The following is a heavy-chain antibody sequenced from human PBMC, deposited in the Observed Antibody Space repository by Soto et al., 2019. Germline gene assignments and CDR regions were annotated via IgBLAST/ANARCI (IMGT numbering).Heavy chain of an antibody. CDR3: ARDAKLRYLDWVGGVAYDAFDI. D-gene: IGHD3-9*01. Sequence: GGSLRLSCAASGFTFSSYSMNWVRQAPGKGLEWVSYISSSSSTIYYADSVKGRFTISRDNAKNSLYLQMNSLRAEDTAVYYCARDAKLRYLDWVGGVAYDAFDICGQGQMVTVS. CDR2: ISSSSSTI. J-gene: IGHJ3*02. V-gene: IGHV3-48*01. CDR1: GFTFSSYS.